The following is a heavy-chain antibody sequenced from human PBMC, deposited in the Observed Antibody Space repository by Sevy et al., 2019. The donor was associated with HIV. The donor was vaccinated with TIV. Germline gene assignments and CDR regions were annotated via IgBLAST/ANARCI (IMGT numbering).Heavy chain of an antibody. D-gene: IGHD6-13*01. CDR2: ISATGGST. Sequence: GGSLRLSCGVSGFALRSYTMNWVRQAPGKGLEWVASISATGGSTYYADSVKGRFTISRDVSKSSLYLQMNSLTAEDTAMFYCAKTLQKLPFHPHYFDYWGQGTRVTVSS. CDR3: AKTLQKLPFHPHYFDY. J-gene: IGHJ4*02. V-gene: IGHV3-23*01. CDR1: GFALRSYT.